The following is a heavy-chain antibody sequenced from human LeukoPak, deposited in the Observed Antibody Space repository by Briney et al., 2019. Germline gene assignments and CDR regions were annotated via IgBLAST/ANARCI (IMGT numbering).Heavy chain of an antibody. D-gene: IGHD2-15*01. J-gene: IGHJ3*02. CDR2: IYYSGST. CDR3: ARDGPRDPPTYCSGGSCYSEMIAFDI. Sequence: PSETLSLTCTVSGGSISSSSYYWGWIRQPPGKGLEWIGSIYYSGSTYYNPSLKSRVTISVDTSKNQFSLKLSSVTAADTAVYYCARDGPRDPPTYCSGGSCYSEMIAFDIWGQGTMVTVSS. V-gene: IGHV4-39*07. CDR1: GGSISSSSYY.